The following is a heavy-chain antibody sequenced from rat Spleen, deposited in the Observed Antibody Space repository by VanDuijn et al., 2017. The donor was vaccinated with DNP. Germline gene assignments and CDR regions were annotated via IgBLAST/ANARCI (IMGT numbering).Heavy chain of an antibody. J-gene: IGHJ2*01. Sequence: EVQLVESGGGLVQPGRSLKLSCAASGFTFSDYYMAWVRQAPKKGLEWVASISNGGISTYYGDSVKGRCTISRDNAKSTLYLQMNSLRSEDTATYYCARHIDYWGQGVMVTVSS. CDR1: GFTFSDYY. CDR2: ISNGGIST. V-gene: IGHV5-22*01. CDR3: ARHIDY.